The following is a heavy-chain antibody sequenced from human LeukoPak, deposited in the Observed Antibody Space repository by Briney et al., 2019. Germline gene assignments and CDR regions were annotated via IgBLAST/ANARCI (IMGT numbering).Heavy chain of an antibody. Sequence: SETLSLTCIVSGGSISSSIYYWAWVRQPPGKGLEWIGTVFYNGATQYSPSLRSRVTISIDTSTNQFSLKLTSVTAADTALYYCARGPAGTGYDYWGQGTLVTVSS. CDR3: ARGPAGTGYDY. CDR1: GGSISSSIYY. CDR2: VFYNGAT. J-gene: IGHJ4*02. V-gene: IGHV4-39*07. D-gene: IGHD1-1*01.